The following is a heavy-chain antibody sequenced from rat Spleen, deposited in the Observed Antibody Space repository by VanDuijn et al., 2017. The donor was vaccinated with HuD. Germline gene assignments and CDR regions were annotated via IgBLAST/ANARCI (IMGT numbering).Heavy chain of an antibody. CDR1: GFTFNKYW. CDR2: IINTGDST. V-gene: IGHV5-31*01. J-gene: IGHJ2*01. Sequence: EVQLEESGGGLVLPGRSLKVSCVASGFTFNKYWMAWIRQAPGKGLEWVASIINTGDSTYYPDSVKGRFTISRDNARSTLYLQMNSLRSEDTATYYCAREYRYNFDYWGQGVMVTVSS. D-gene: IGHD1-5*01. CDR3: AREYRYNFDY.